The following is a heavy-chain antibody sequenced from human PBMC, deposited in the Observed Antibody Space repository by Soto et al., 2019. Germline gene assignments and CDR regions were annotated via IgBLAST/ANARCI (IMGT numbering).Heavy chain of an antibody. V-gene: IGHV3-64*01. D-gene: IGHD5-12*01. CDR1: GFTFSSYA. CDR3: ARARRDSGSSYYFDY. Sequence: EVQLVESGGGLVQPGGSLRLSCAASGFTFSSYALDWVRQAPGKGLEFVSAMNSNGGSTYYANSVKGRFTISRDNSKNTLYLQMGSLRAEDMSVYYCARARRDSGSSYYFDYWGQGTLVTVSS. J-gene: IGHJ4*02. CDR2: MNSNGGST.